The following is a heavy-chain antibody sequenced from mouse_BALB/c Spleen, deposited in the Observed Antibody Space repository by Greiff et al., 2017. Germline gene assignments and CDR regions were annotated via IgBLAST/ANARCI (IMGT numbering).Heavy chain of an antibody. CDR1: GYTFTNYW. V-gene: IGHV1-63*02. CDR3: ARCYYGLDY. J-gene: IGHJ2*01. CDR2: IYPGGGYT. Sequence: QVQLKESGAELVRPGTSVKISCKASGYTFTNYWLGWVKQRPGHGLEWIGDIYPGGGYTNYNEKFKGKATLTADTSSSTAYMQLSSLTSEDSAVYFCARCYYGLDYWGQGTTLTVSA. D-gene: IGHD1-1*01.